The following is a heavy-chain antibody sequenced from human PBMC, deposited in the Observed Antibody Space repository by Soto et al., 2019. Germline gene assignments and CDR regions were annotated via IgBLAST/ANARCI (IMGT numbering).Heavy chain of an antibody. J-gene: IGHJ4*02. V-gene: IGHV3-64*01. Sequence: GGSLRLSCAASGFTFSNSVMDWVRQAPGKGLEYVSAITGNGGSTYHANSVKGRFSISRDNSKNTLYLQMGSLRAEDMAVYYCATSYSSGWYLDYWGLGTLVTVSS. CDR2: ITGNGGST. CDR1: GFTFSNSV. CDR3: ATSYSSGWYLDY. D-gene: IGHD6-19*01.